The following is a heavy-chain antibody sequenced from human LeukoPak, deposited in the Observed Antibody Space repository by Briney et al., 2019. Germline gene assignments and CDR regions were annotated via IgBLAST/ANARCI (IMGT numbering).Heavy chain of an antibody. J-gene: IGHJ4*02. V-gene: IGHV3-74*01. CDR1: GFTFSSHW. CDR3: AITWGDFDY. Sequence: GGSLRLSCAASGFTFSSHWMHWVRQAPGKGLVWVSRINSDGSSISYADSVKGRFTISRDNAKNTLYLQMNSLRAEDTAVYYCAITWGDFDYWGQGTLVTVSS. D-gene: IGHD3-16*01. CDR2: INSDGSSI.